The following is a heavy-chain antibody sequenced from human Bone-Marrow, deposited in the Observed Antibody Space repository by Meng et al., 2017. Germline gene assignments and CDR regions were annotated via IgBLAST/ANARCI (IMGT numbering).Heavy chain of an antibody. Sequence: QLQLQESGSGPLKPSQTLSLTCAVSGDSISSGGSSWSWIRQPPGKGLEWIGYIYHSGSTYFNPSLKSRVTVSVDRSKNQFSLNLSSVTAADTAVYYCARYSSSSLAFDFWGQGTLVTVSS. J-gene: IGHJ4*02. CDR2: IYHSGST. CDR1: GDSISSGGSS. V-gene: IGHV4-30-2*01. CDR3: ARYSSSSLAFDF. D-gene: IGHD6-6*01.